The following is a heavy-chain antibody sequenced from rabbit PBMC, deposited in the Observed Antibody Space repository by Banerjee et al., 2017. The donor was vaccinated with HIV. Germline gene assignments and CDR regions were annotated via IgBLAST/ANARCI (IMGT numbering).Heavy chain of an antibody. CDR3: ARGYSSGYPYYFNL. V-gene: IGHV1S36*01. D-gene: IGHD1-1*01. Sequence: QEQLVESAGDLVQPGGSLKLSCTASGIDFSSYYMSWFRQARGKGLEWIGWLSSSGSAYYARWVNGRFTISKTSSTVDLKMTSLTASDTATYFCARGYSSGYPYYFNLWGQGTLVTVS. CDR2: LSSSGSA. CDR1: GIDFSSYY. J-gene: IGHJ4*01.